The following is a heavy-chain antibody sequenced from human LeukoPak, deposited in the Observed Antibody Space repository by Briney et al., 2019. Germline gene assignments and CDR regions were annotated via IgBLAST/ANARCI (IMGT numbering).Heavy chain of an antibody. CDR2: ISSSGSNT. V-gene: IGHV3-23*01. CDR1: EFTYC. J-gene: IGHJ4*02. Sequence: GGSLRLSCAASEFTYCMNWVRQAPGKGLECVSAISSSGSNTYYADSVKGRFTISRDNSKNTLYLQMNSLRAEDTAVYYCAKDGLVVPAAGLYFDYWGQGTLVTVSS. D-gene: IGHD2-2*01. CDR3: AKDGLVVPAAGLYFDY.